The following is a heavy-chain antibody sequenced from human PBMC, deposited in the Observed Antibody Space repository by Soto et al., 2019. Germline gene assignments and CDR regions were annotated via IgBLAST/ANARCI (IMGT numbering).Heavy chain of an antibody. CDR3: ARHLLGDSSEIDY. CDR1: GYNFTSYW. J-gene: IGHJ4*02. V-gene: IGHV5-51*01. D-gene: IGHD6-25*01. Sequence: GESLKISCKSSGYNFTSYWIGWVRQMPGKGLEWMGIIYPGDSDTRYSPSFQGQVTISADNSISTAYLQWSSLKASDTAMYYCARHLLGDSSEIDYWGQGTLVTVSS. CDR2: IYPGDSDT.